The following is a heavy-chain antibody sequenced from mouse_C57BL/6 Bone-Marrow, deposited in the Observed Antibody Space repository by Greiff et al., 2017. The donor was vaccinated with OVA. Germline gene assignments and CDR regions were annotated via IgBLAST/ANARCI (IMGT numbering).Heavy chain of an antibody. CDR3: TREGGYCPMDY. CDR1: GFTFSSYA. J-gene: IGHJ4*01. D-gene: IGHD2-3*01. CDR2: ISSGGDSI. V-gene: IGHV5-9-1*02. Sequence: EVKVEESGAGLVKPGGSLKLSCAASGFTFSSYAMYWVRQTPEKRLEWVAYISSGGDSIYYADNVKGRFPISRDNARNALYLQLSSLKSEDTAMDYWTREGGYCPMDYWGQGPSVTVSS.